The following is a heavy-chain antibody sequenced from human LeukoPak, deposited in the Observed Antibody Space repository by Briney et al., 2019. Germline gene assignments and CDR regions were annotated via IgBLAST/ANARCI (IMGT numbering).Heavy chain of an antibody. CDR2: IWYDGSNK. CDR1: GFTFSSYG. V-gene: IGHV3-33*01. D-gene: IGHD3-22*01. Sequence: GRSLRLSCAASGFTFSSYGMHWVRQAPGKGLEWVAVIWYDGSNKYYADSVKGRFTISRDNSKNTLYLQMNSLRAEDTAVYYCARAEGYYDSSGNDAFDIWGQGTMVTVS. J-gene: IGHJ3*02. CDR3: ARAEGYYDSSGNDAFDI.